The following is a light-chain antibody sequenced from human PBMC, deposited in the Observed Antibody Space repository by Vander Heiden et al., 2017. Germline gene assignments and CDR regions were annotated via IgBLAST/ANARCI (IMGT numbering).Light chain of an antibody. Sequence: QSVLTQPPSVSAAPGQRIIISCTGSSANIGAGYDVQWYQQLPGTAPKLLIYGNTNRPSGVPDRFSGSKSGTSAPLAITGLQAEDEADYYCQSYDSSLSGVLFGGGTKLTVL. CDR3: QSYDSSLSGVL. V-gene: IGLV1-40*01. J-gene: IGLJ2*01. CDR1: SANIGAGYD. CDR2: GNT.